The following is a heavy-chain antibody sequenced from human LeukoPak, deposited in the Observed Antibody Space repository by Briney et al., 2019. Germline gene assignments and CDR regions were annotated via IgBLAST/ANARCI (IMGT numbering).Heavy chain of an antibody. CDR2: IWYDGSNK. CDR3: AKVTSWIQLWSLDY. J-gene: IGHJ4*02. CDR1: GFTFSSYG. D-gene: IGHD5-18*01. V-gene: IGHV3-33*06. Sequence: AGGSLRLSCAASGFTFSSYGMHWVRQAPGTGLEWVAVIWYDGSNKYYADSVKGRFTTSRDNSKNTLYLQMNSLRAEDTAVYYCAKVTSWIQLWSLDYWGQGTLVTVSS.